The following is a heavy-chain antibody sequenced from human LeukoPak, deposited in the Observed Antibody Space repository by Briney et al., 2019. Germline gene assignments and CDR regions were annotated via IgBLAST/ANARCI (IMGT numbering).Heavy chain of an antibody. CDR2: ISSSSSYI. J-gene: IGHJ4*02. V-gene: IGHV3-21*01. D-gene: IGHD4-17*01. Sequence: GGSLRLSCAASGFTFSSYSMNWVRQAPGKGLEWVSSISSSSSYIYYADSVEGRFTISRDNAKNSLYLQMNSLRAEDTAVYYCARYAPGVTTLYFDYWGQGTLVTVSS. CDR1: GFTFSSYS. CDR3: ARYAPGVTTLYFDY.